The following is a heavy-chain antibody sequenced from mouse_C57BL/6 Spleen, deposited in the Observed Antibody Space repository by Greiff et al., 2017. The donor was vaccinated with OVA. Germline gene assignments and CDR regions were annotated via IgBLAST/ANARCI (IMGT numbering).Heavy chain of an antibody. J-gene: IGHJ2*01. Sequence: QVQLQQSGPELVKPGASVKISCKASGYAFSSSWMNWVKQRPGKGLEWIGRIYPGDGDTNYNGKFKGKATLTADKSSSTAYMQLSSLTSEDSAVYFCARDGVDGNYVSSFDYWGQGTTLTVSS. CDR2: IYPGDGDT. CDR1: GYAFSSSW. V-gene: IGHV1-82*01. D-gene: IGHD2-1*01. CDR3: ARDGVDGNYVSSFDY.